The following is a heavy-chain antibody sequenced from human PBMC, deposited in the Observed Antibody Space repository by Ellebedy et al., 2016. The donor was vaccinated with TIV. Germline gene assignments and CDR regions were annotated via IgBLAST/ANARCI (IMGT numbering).Heavy chain of an antibody. CDR2: ISAGCGST. D-gene: IGHD3-22*01. CDR3: AKRLKILITPYYCDY. J-gene: IGHJ4*02. Sequence: PGGSLRLSCAASGFTFSSFAMSWVRPAPGKGLEWVSSISAGCGSTYYADLVKGRFTISRDTSNNTLYLQMNSLRADDTAVYYCAKRLKILITPYYCDYWGQGTLVTVSS. CDR1: GFTFSSFA. V-gene: IGHV3-23*01.